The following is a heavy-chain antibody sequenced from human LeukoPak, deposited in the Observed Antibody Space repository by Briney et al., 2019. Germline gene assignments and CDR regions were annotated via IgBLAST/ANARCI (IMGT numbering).Heavy chain of an antibody. Sequence: GGSLRLSCAASGFTFSSYGMSWVRQAPGKGLEWVANIKEDGSEQYYVDSVRGRFTISRDNAKNSLYLQMNSLRAEDTAVYYCASGGAVAGTYWGQGTLVTVCS. CDR2: IKEDGSEQ. CDR1: GFTFSSYG. V-gene: IGHV3-7*01. CDR3: ASGGAVAGTY. D-gene: IGHD6-19*01. J-gene: IGHJ4*02.